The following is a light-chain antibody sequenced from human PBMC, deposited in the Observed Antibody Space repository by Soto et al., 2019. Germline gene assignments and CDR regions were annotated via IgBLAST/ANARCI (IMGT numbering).Light chain of an antibody. CDR2: DVS. CDR3: QQYHSYWT. CDR1: ENISTW. V-gene: IGKV1-5*01. Sequence: DIQMTQSPSTLSASVGDRVTITCRPSENISTWLAWYQQKSGKAPKLLIYDVSSLESGVPQRFSGSGSGTEFTLTISSLQTDDFSTYYCQQYHSYWTFGQGTKVDIK. J-gene: IGKJ1*01.